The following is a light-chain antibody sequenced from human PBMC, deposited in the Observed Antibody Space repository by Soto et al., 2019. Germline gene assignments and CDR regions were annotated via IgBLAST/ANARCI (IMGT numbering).Light chain of an antibody. CDR1: QSVSSN. V-gene: IGKV3-15*01. Sequence: EIVLTQSPGTLSLSPGEGATRSCRASQSVSSNLAWYQQKPGQAPRLLIYGASTRATGIPARFSGSGSGTEFTLTISSLQSEDFAVYYCQQYNNWPITFGQGTRLEI. J-gene: IGKJ5*01. CDR3: QQYNNWPIT. CDR2: GAS.